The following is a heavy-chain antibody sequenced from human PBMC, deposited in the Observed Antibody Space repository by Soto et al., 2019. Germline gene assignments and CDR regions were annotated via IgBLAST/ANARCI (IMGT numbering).Heavy chain of an antibody. D-gene: IGHD3-22*01. V-gene: IGHV3-23*01. J-gene: IGHJ3*02. Sequence: PGGSLRLSCAASGFTFSGYAMSWVRQAPGKGLEWVSAISGSGGSTYYADSVKGRFTISRDNSKNTLYLQMNSLRAEDTAVYYCAKGVRNMIVVVIPDAFDIWGQGTMVTV. CDR1: GFTFSGYA. CDR2: ISGSGGST. CDR3: AKGVRNMIVVVIPDAFDI.